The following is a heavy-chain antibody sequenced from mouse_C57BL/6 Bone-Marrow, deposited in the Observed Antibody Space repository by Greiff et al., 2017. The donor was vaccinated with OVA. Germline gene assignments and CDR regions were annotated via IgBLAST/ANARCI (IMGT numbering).Heavy chain of an antibody. CDR3: ARSQLLRRAYYAMDY. D-gene: IGHD1-2*01. V-gene: IGHV1-64*01. CDR2: IHPNSGST. Sequence: QVQLQQPGAELVKPGASVKLSCKASGYTFTSYWMHWVKQRPGQGLEWIGMIHPNSGSTNYNEKFKSKATLTVDKSSSTAYMQLSSLTSEDSAVYYCARSQLLRRAYYAMDYWGQGTSVTVSS. CDR1: GYTFTSYW. J-gene: IGHJ4*01.